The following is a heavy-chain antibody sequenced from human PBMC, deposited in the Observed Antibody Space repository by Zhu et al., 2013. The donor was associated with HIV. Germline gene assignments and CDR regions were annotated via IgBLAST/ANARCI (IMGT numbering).Heavy chain of an antibody. CDR1: GGSFSGYY. V-gene: IGHV4-34*02. J-gene: IGHJ4*02. Sequence: QVQLQESGPGLVKPSETLSLTCAVYGGSFSGYYWSWIRQPPGKGLEWIGEINHSGSTNYNPSLKSRVTISVDTSKNQFSLKLSSVTAADTAVYYCARGSHGQQLDYWGQGTLVTVSS. CDR3: ARGSHGQQLDY. D-gene: IGHD6-13*01. CDR2: INHSGST.